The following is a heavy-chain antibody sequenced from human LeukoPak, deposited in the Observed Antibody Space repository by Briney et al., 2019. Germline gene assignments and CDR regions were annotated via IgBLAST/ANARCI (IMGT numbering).Heavy chain of an antibody. CDR2: ISAYNGNT. CDR3: ARVSMVWDAFDI. Sequence: ASVKVSCKASGYTFTSYGISWERQAPGQGLEWMGWISAYNGNTNYAQKLQGRVTMTTDTSTSTAYMELRSLRSDDTAVYYCARVSMVWDAFDIWGQGTMVTVSS. J-gene: IGHJ3*02. D-gene: IGHD2-8*01. CDR1: GYTFTSYG. V-gene: IGHV1-18*01.